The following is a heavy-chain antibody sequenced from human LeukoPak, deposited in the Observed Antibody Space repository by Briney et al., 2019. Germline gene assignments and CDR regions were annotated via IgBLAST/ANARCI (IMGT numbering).Heavy chain of an antibody. J-gene: IGHJ4*02. CDR2: ISSSSSYI. CDR1: GFTFNTYT. V-gene: IGHV3-21*01. D-gene: IGHD6-13*01. CDR3: ARDLLEIAADSYFDY. Sequence: GGSLRLSCAASGFTFNTYTLNWVRQAPGKGLEWVSSISSSSSYIYYSDSVKGRFTISRDNAKNSLYLQMNSLRAEDTAVYYCARDLLEIAADSYFDYWGQGTLVTVSS.